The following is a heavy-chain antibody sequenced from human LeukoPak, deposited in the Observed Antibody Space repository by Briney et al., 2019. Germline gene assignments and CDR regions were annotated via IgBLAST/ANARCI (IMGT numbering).Heavy chain of an antibody. CDR3: ARLTIFGVVDY. Sequence: SETLSLTCIVSGGSISSYYWSWIRQPAGKGLEWIGRIYTNGSTNYNPSLKSRVTMSVDTSKNQFSLKLSSVTAADTAVYYCARLTIFGVVDYWGQGTLVTVSS. V-gene: IGHV4-4*07. CDR2: IYTNGST. D-gene: IGHD3-3*01. CDR1: GGSISSYY. J-gene: IGHJ4*02.